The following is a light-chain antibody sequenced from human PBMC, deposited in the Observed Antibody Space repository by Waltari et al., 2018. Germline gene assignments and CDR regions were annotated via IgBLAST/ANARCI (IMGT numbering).Light chain of an antibody. V-gene: IGKV4-1*01. J-gene: IGKJ2*01. CDR3: QQYYSTPYT. Sequence: DIVMTQSPDSLAVSLGESATINCKSSQSVLQTANNRNDLAWYRQKPGQPPKLLIYWASSRASGVPDRFSGSGSGADFTLTIGSLQPEDVAVYFCQQYYSTPYTFGQGTKLEIK. CDR1: QSVLQTANNRND. CDR2: WAS.